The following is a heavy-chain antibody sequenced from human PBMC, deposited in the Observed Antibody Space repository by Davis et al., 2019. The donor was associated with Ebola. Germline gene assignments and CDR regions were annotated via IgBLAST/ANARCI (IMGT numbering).Heavy chain of an antibody. CDR3: TTPGGQDSGYDVFDI. CDR1: GYTFTNYY. Sequence: ASVKVSCKASGYTFTNYYMHWVRQAPGQGLEWMGMINPNDGRTIYAQKFQGRVTVTRDTSTTTVYMDLSSLRSEDTALYYCTTPGGQDSGYDVFDIWGQGTTVIVSS. D-gene: IGHD5-12*01. J-gene: IGHJ3*02. CDR2: INPNDGRT. V-gene: IGHV1-46*03.